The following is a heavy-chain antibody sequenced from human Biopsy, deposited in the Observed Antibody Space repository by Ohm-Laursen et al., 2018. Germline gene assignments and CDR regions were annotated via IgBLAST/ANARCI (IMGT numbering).Heavy chain of an antibody. D-gene: IGHD4-11*01. CDR1: GGSMTGYE. J-gene: IGHJ6*02. CDR3: ARDSGTLNYGNFKYYHYYGMDV. CDR2: IYYSGGT. V-gene: IGHV4-59*01. Sequence: SDTLSLTCSVSGGSMTGYEWSWIRLAPGKGLEWIGYIYYSGGTKYNPSLQSRVSISVDTSRNQVSLTLSSVTAADTAVYYCARDSGTLNYGNFKYYHYYGMDVWGQGTKVTVSS.